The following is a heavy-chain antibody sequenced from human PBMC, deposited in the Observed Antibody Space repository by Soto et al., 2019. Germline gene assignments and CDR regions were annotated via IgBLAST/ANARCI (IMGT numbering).Heavy chain of an antibody. V-gene: IGHV3-7*03. CDR2: IKQDGSEK. CDR3: ASEDYGDYGSSLDY. J-gene: IGHJ4*02. Sequence: EVQLAESGGGLVQTGGSLRLSCAASGFTFSNYWMSWVRQAPGKGLEWVANIKQDGSEKYFVDSVKGRFSISRDNAKNSLYLQMNSLRPEDTAVYYCASEDYGDYGSSLDYWGQGTLVTVSS. CDR1: GFTFSNYW. D-gene: IGHD4-17*01.